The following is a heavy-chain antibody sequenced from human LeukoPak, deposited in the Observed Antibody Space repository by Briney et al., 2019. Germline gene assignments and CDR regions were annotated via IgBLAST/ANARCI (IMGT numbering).Heavy chain of an antibody. V-gene: IGHV3-23*01. CDR2: ISDSGDST. J-gene: IGHJ4*02. Sequence: GGSLRLSCAASGFDFNHYAMSWVRQAPGKGLEWVSVISDSGDSTYYADSVKGRFTISRDNSKNTLYLQMNSLRAEDTAVYYCANSVGYWGQGTLVTVSS. D-gene: IGHD2-15*01. CDR1: GFDFNHYA. CDR3: ANSVGY.